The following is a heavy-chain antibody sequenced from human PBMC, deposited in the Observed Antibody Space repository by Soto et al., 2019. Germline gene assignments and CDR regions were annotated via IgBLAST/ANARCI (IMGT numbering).Heavy chain of an antibody. CDR1: GGTFSSYT. V-gene: IGHV1-69*04. Sequence: ASVKVSCKASGGTFSSYTISWVRQAPGQGLEWMGRIIPILGIANYAQKFQGRVTITADKSTSTAYMELSSLRSEDTAVYYCAREGLTDIVVVPAARHNWFDPWGQGTLVTAPQ. CDR2: IIPILGIA. J-gene: IGHJ5*02. D-gene: IGHD2-2*01. CDR3: AREGLTDIVVVPAARHNWFDP.